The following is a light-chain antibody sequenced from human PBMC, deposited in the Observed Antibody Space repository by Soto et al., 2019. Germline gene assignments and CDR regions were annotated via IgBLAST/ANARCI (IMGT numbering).Light chain of an antibody. CDR2: GAS. V-gene: IGKV3-15*01. J-gene: IGKJ3*01. Sequence: EIVMTQSPATLSVSLGERATLSCRASQSVNSKLAWYQQKPGQAPRLLISGASARATGVPDRFSGSGSGTEFTLTISSLQSEDSAVYYCQQYDNWPPFTFGPGTRVDIK. CDR3: QQYDNWPPFT. CDR1: QSVNSK.